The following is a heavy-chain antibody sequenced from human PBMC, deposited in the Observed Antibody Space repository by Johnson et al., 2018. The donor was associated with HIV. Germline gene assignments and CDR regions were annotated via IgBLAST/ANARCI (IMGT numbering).Heavy chain of an antibody. CDR1: GFTFSSYW. D-gene: IGHD2-15*01. V-gene: IGHV3-15*01. CDR3: TTPGDRWYTLVGEAAFDI. Sequence: VQLVESGGGVVQPGRSLRLSCAASGFTFSSYWMHWVRQAPGKGLVWVGRIKSVSDDETKDYGSPVKGRFTISRDDSSNTLYLQMNGLKTEDTAVYYCTTPGDRWYTLVGEAAFDIWGQGTMVTVSS. CDR2: IKSVSDDETK. J-gene: IGHJ3*02.